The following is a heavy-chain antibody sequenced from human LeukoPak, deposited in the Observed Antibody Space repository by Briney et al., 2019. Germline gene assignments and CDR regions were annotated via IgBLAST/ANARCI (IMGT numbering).Heavy chain of an antibody. D-gene: IGHD6-13*01. CDR3: ARGVGSSWFDP. V-gene: IGHV1-2*02. J-gene: IGHJ5*02. Sequence: GAPVKVPFKAFGTPFPDHYLPWGRTAPGQGVGWWGWINPNSGGANFSLKFQGRVTMTRATSISTAYMELSRLTSDDTAVYYCARGVGSSWFDPWGQGTLVTVSS. CDR2: INPNSGGA. CDR1: GTPFPDHY.